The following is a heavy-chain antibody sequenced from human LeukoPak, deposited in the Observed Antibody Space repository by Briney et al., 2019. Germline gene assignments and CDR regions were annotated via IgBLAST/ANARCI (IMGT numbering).Heavy chain of an antibody. D-gene: IGHD2/OR15-2a*01. CDR1: GYSFTSYW. CDR3: ARQNIASWNCYYGMDV. J-gene: IGHJ6*02. V-gene: IGHV5-51*01. CDR2: IYPGDSDT. Sequence: GESLKISCKGSGYSFTSYWIGWVRQMPGKGLEWMGIIYPGDSDTRYSPSFQGQVTISADKSISTAYLQWSSLKASDTAMYYCARQNIASWNCYYGMDVWGQGTTVTVSS.